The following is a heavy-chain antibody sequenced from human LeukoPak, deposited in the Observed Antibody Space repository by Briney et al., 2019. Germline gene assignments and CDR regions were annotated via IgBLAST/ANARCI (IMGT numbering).Heavy chain of an antibody. CDR1: GGTFSSYA. V-gene: IGHV1-69*04. J-gene: IGHJ4*02. Sequence: SVKVSCKASGGTFSSYAISWVRQAPGQGLEWMGRIIPILGIANYAQKFQGRVTITADESTSTAYMELSSLRSEDTAVYYCARGEDIIGGATVTSHFDYWGQGTLVTVSS. CDR3: ARGEDIIGGATVTSHFDY. CDR2: IIPILGIA. D-gene: IGHD4-17*01.